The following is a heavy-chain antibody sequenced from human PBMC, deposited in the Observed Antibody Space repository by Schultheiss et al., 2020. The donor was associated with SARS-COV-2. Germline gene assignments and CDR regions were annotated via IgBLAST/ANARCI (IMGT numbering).Heavy chain of an antibody. D-gene: IGHD6-19*01. J-gene: IGHJ6*02. V-gene: IGHV3-23*01. CDR3: ARDKYVGAVAGIGYYYYGMDV. CDR1: GFTFSSYA. CDR2: ISGSVGST. Sequence: GGSLRLSCAASGFTFSSYAMSWVRQAPGKGLEWVSAISGSVGSTYYADSVKGRFTISRDNSKNTLYLQMNSLRAEDTAVYYCARDKYVGAVAGIGYYYYGMDVWGQGTTVTVSS.